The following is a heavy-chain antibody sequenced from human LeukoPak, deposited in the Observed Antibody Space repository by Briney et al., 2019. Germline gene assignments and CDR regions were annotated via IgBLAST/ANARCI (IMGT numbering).Heavy chain of an antibody. J-gene: IGHJ4*02. CDR3: ARMFSIAARLDY. CDR1: GGSISSYY. D-gene: IGHD6-6*01. CDR2: IYTSGCT. V-gene: IGHV4-4*09. Sequence: SETLSLTCTVSGGSISSYYWSWIRQPPGKGLEWIGYIYTSGCTNYNPSLKSRVTISVDTSKNQFSLKLSSVTAADTAVYYCARMFSIAARLDYWGQGTLVTVSS.